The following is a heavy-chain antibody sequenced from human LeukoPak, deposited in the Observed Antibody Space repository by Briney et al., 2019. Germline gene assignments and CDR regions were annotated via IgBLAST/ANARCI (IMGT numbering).Heavy chain of an antibody. D-gene: IGHD3-22*01. Sequence: KPSETLSHTCTVSGGSISTSSYYWGWIRQPPGKGLEWIGSIYYSGSTYYNPSLKSRVTISVDTSKNQFSLKLSSVTAADTAVYYCASDSSGYYYFDYWGQGTLVTVSS. CDR2: IYYSGST. CDR3: ASDSSGYYYFDY. V-gene: IGHV4-39*01. CDR1: GGSISTSSYY. J-gene: IGHJ4*02.